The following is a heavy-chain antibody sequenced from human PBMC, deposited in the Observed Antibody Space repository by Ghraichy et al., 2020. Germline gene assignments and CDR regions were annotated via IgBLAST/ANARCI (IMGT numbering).Heavy chain of an antibody. J-gene: IGHJ4*02. Sequence: GGSLRLSCAASGFTFSSYAMSWVRQAPGKGLEWVSVISGSGGSTYYADSVKGRFTISRDNSKNTLYVQMNSLRAEDTAVYYCAKDYGGIPFEYWGLGTLFTASS. D-gene: IGHD4-23*01. CDR2: ISGSGGST. CDR1: GFTFSSYA. V-gene: IGHV3-23*01. CDR3: AKDYGGIPFEY.